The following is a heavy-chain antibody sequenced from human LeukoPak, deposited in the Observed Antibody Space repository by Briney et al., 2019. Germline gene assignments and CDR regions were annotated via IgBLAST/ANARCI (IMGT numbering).Heavy chain of an antibody. V-gene: IGHV4-59*01. J-gene: IGHJ4*02. Sequence: SETLSLTCTVSGASTSSYYWSWVRQFPGKGLEWIGYIYYSGSTNYNPSLKSRVTISLDTSKNQFSLSLSSVTAADTAVYYCARMGYSSGCYYLDYWGQGTLVTVSS. CDR2: IYYSGST. CDR1: GASTSSYY. CDR3: ARMGYSSGCYYLDY. D-gene: IGHD6-19*01.